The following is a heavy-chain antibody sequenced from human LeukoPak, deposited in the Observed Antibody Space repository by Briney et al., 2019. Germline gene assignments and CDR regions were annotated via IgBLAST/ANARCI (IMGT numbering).Heavy chain of an antibody. D-gene: IGHD3-10*01. Sequence: GGSLRLSCAASGFTFSSYSMNWVSQAPGKGLEWVSSIGSSSSYIYYADSVKGRFTISRDNAKNSLYLQMNSLRAEDTAVYYCARDEAMYYYGSGSYWRWGQGTLVTVSS. CDR2: IGSSSSYI. V-gene: IGHV3-21*01. CDR1: GFTFSSYS. J-gene: IGHJ4*02. CDR3: ARDEAMYYYGSGSYWR.